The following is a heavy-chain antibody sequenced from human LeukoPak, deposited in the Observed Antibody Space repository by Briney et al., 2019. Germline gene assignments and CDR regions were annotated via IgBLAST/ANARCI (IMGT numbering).Heavy chain of an antibody. CDR3: ARSTLGPSSVVVPAARRIWFDP. D-gene: IGHD2-2*01. Sequence: ASVKVSCKASGYTFTSYGISWVRQAPGHGLEGMGWISAYNGNTNYAQKLQGRVTMTTDTSTSTAYMELRSLRSDDTAVYYCARSTLGPSSVVVPAARRIWFDPWGQGTLVTVSS. CDR1: GYTFTSYG. V-gene: IGHV1-18*01. CDR2: ISAYNGNT. J-gene: IGHJ5*02.